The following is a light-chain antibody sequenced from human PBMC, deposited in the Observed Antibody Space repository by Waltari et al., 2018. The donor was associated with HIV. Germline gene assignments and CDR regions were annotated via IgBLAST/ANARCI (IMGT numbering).Light chain of an antibody. Sequence: DFRMTQSPSTLSASIGDRVTITCRASQNIGNSLAWYQQKPGQAPKLLISLASSLERGVPIRFSGSGSGSEFTLTISSLQNEDFATYYCQQFDTYYTFGPGTRLE. CDR2: LAS. V-gene: IGKV1-5*03. J-gene: IGKJ2*01. CDR1: QNIGNS. CDR3: QQFDTYYT.